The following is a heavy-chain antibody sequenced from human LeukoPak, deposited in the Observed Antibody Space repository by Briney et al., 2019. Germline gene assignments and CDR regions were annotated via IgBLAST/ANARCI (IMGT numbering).Heavy chain of an antibody. V-gene: IGHV4-61*02. Sequence: SETLSLTCTVSGGSISSGSYYWSWIRQPAGKGLEWIGRIYTSGSTNYNPSLKSRVTISVDTSKNQFSLKLSSVTAADTAVYYCARGGDGYNGGPDAFDIWGQGTMVTVSS. CDR1: GGSISSGSYY. CDR3: ARGGDGYNGGPDAFDI. CDR2: IYTSGST. D-gene: IGHD5-24*01. J-gene: IGHJ3*02.